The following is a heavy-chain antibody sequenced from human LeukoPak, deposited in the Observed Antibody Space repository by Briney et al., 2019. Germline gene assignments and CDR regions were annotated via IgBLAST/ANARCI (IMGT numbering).Heavy chain of an antibody. CDR2: IYTSGST. CDR1: GGSISSDY. D-gene: IGHD1-20*01. Sequence: KTSETLSLTCTVCGGSISSDYWSWLPQPPGKGVEWFGRIYTSGSTGYNPSLKSRVTMSVDTSKNQFSLELTSVTAADTAIYYCARGPRVSGTANFDYWGQGTLVTVSS. CDR3: ARGPRVSGTANFDY. V-gene: IGHV4-4*07. J-gene: IGHJ4*02.